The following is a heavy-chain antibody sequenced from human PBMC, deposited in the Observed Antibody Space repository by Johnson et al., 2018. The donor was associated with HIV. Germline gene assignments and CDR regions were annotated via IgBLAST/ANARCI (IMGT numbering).Heavy chain of an antibody. J-gene: IGHJ3*02. CDR1: GFTFSTYA. CDR2: MRYAVTSK. V-gene: IGHV3-30*04. D-gene: IGHD2-2*01. Sequence: QVQLVESGGGVVQPGRSLRLFCAASGFTFSTYAMHWVRQAPGKGLEWVAFMRYAVTSKYYADSVKGRFTISRDNSKNRVYLQMNSLRVEDTAVYYCGKRENDCGSTSCYFVAFANWGPGTMVSVSS. CDR3: GKRENDCGSTSCYFVAFAN.